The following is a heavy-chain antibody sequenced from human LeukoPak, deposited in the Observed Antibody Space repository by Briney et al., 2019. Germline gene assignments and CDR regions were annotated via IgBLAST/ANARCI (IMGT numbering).Heavy chain of an antibody. V-gene: IGHV3-23*01. CDR2: ISGSGGST. Sequence: GGSLRLSCEASGFTFRSYWMHWVRQAPGKGLEWVSAISGSGGSTYYADSVKGRFTISRDNSKNTLYLQMNSLRAEDTAVYYCAKSEQWLIVAFDYWGQGTLVTVSS. J-gene: IGHJ4*02. D-gene: IGHD6-19*01. CDR3: AKSEQWLIVAFDY. CDR1: GFTFRSYW.